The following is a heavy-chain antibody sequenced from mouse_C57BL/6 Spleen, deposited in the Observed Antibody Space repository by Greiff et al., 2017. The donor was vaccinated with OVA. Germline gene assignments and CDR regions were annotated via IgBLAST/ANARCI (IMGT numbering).Heavy chain of an antibody. Sequence: QVQLQQSGPELVKPGASVKISCKASGYAFSSSWMNWVKQRPGKGLEWIGRIYPGDGDTNYNGKFKGKATLTVDKSSSTAYMQLSSLTSEDSAVYYCAPATRGYWGQGTTLTVSS. J-gene: IGHJ2*01. V-gene: IGHV1-82*01. CDR2: IYPGDGDT. D-gene: IGHD2-13*01. CDR3: APATRGY. CDR1: GYAFSSSW.